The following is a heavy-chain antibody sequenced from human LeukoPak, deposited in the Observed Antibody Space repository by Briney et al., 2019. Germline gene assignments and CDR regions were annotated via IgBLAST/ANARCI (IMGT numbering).Heavy chain of an antibody. J-gene: IGHJ3*02. Sequence: GSLRLSCAASGFTVSSNYMSWVRQAPGKGLEWVSVIYSGGSTYYADSVKGRFTISRGNSKNTLYLQMNSLRAEDTAVYYCAYWYYDSSGYPANAFDIWGQGTMVTVSS. V-gene: IGHV3-66*01. D-gene: IGHD3-22*01. CDR1: GFTVSSNY. CDR3: AYWYYDSSGYPANAFDI. CDR2: IYSGGST.